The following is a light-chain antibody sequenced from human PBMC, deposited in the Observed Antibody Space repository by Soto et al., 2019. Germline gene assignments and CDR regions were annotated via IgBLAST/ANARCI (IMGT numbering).Light chain of an antibody. V-gene: IGKV4-1*01. CDR1: QSVLYTSNHRDY. CDR2: WAS. CDR3: QQYYRAPYT. Sequence: DIVMTQSPDSLAVSLGERAIINCKSSQSVLYTSNHRDYLAWYQQRPGQPPKLLFYWASTRESGVPDRFSGSGSGTDFALTISSLQAEDVATYYCQQYYRAPYTFGQGTKLEIK. J-gene: IGKJ2*01.